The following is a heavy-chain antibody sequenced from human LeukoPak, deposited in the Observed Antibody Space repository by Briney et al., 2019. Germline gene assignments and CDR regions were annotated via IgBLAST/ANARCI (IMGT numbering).Heavy chain of an antibody. CDR2: ISAYNGNT. Sequence: ASVKVSCKASGYTFTSYGISWVRQAPGQGPEWMGWISAYNGNTNYAQKFQGRVTMTRDTSISTAYMELSRLRSDDTAVYYCARVRTYYYYMDVWGKGTTVTVSS. CDR1: GYTFTSYG. V-gene: IGHV1-18*01. CDR3: ARVRTYYYYMDV. D-gene: IGHD3-10*01. J-gene: IGHJ6*03.